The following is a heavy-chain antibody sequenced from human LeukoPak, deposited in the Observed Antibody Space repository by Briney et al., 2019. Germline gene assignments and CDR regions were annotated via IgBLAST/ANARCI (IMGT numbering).Heavy chain of an antibody. D-gene: IGHD4-17*01. V-gene: IGHV1-2*02. CDR1: GYTFTGYY. CDR2: INPNSGGT. J-gene: IGHJ4*02. CDR3: AIFTVTTVPIDY. Sequence: ASVKVSCKASGYTFTGYYMHWVRQAPGQGLEWMGWINPNSGGTNYAQKFQGRVIMTRDTSISTAYMELSRLRSDDTAVYYCAIFTVTTVPIDYWGQGTLVTVSS.